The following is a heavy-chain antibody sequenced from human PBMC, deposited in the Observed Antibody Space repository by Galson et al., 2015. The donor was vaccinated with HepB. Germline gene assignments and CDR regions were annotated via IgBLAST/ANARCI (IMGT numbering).Heavy chain of an antibody. V-gene: IGHV2-5*02. D-gene: IGHD3-10*01. CDR3: AHSRITMVRGVIITWFDP. J-gene: IGHJ5*02. CDR2: IYWDDDK. CDR1: GFSLSTSGVG. Sequence: PALVKPTQTLTLTCTFSGFSLSTSGVGVGWIRQPPGKALEWLALIYWDDDKRYSPSLKSRLTITKDTSKNQVVLTMTNMDPVDTATYYCAHSRITMVRGVIITWFDPWGQGTLVTVSS.